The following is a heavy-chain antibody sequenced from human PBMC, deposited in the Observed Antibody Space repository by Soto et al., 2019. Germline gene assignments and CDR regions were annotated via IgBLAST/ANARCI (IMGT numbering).Heavy chain of an antibody. D-gene: IGHD1-20*01. CDR2: ISYDGSNK. CDR1: GFTFSSYG. V-gene: IGHV3-30*18. Sequence: LRLSCAASGFTFSSYGMHWVRQAPGKGLEWVAVISYDGSNKYYADSVKGRFTISRDNSKNTLYLQMNSLRAEDTAVYYCAKDLITGTSGYWGQGTLVTVSS. CDR3: AKDLITGTSGY. J-gene: IGHJ4*02.